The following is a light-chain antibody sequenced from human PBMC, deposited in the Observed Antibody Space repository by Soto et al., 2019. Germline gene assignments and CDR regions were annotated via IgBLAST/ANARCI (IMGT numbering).Light chain of an antibody. CDR3: QQYGSSSLT. J-gene: IGKJ4*01. Sequence: EIVLTQSPGTLSLSPGERATLSCRASQSVSSSYLGWYQQKVGQAPRLLIHGASSRATGIPDRFSGSGSGTDFTLTISRLEPEDFAGYYCQQYGSSSLTFGGGTKVEIK. CDR1: QSVSSSY. V-gene: IGKV3-20*01. CDR2: GAS.